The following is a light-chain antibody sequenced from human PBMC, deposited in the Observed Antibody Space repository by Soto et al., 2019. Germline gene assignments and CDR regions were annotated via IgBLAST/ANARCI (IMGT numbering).Light chain of an antibody. J-gene: IGKJ2*01. V-gene: IGKV2-30*01. CDR2: KVS. Sequence: DVVMTQSPLSLPVSLGQPASISCKSSQSLIYRDGNTYLNWFHQRPGQSPRRLLYKVSNRDSGVPDRFSGSGSGTDFTLKITRVEAEDVGTYYCMQGTHWPPYTFGQGTKLEVK. CDR1: QSLIYRDGNTY. CDR3: MQGTHWPPYT.